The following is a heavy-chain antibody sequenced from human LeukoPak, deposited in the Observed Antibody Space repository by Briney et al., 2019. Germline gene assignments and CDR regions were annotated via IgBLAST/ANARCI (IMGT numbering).Heavy chain of an antibody. J-gene: IGHJ4*02. V-gene: IGHV1-3*01. CDR2: INAGSGNT. Sequence: ASVKVSCKASGNTFTSYSMHWVRQAPGQRLEWMGWINAGSGNTKFSQKFQGRVTITRDTSASTAYMELSSLRSEDTAVYYCAREDTNYYDSSGYYSIGVYFVYWGQGTLVTVSS. CDR3: AREDTNYYDSSGYYSIGVYFVY. D-gene: IGHD3-22*01. CDR1: GNTFTSYS.